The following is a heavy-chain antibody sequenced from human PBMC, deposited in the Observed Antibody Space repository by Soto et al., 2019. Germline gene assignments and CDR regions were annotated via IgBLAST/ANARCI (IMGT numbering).Heavy chain of an antibody. V-gene: IGHV4-4*02. J-gene: IGHJ4*02. CDR2: IFHSGST. D-gene: IGHD1-26*01. CDR1: GGSISSNNW. Sequence: SSETLSLTCAVSGGSISSNNWWSWVRQPPGKGLEWIGEIFHSGSTHYSPSLKSRVTISVDKSKKYFSLNLTSVTAADTAVYYWARVYSGSNADSWGQGTVVTV. CDR3: ARVYSGSNADS.